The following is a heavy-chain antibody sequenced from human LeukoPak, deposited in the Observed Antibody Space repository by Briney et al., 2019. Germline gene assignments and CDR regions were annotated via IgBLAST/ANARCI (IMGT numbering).Heavy chain of an antibody. V-gene: IGHV3-48*01. D-gene: IGHD2-8*01. CDR3: ARDLGYCTNGVCHTRFDY. CDR2: ISSSSTI. CDR1: GFTFSSYR. J-gene: IGHJ4*02. Sequence: GGSLRLSCAASGFTFSSYRMNWVRQAPGKGLEWVSYISSSSTIYYADSVKGRFTISRDNAKNSLYLQMNSLRAEGTAVYYCARDLGYCTNGVCHTRFDYWGQGTLVAVSS.